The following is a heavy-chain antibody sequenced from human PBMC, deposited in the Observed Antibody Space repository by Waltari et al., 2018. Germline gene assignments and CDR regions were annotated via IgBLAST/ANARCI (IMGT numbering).Heavy chain of an antibody. Sequence: EVQLVESGGGLVQPGGSLTLSCAASGVTVSNTYMAWVRLPPGKGLAWVSIIYSGGTTYYADSGKGRFTISRDSSKNTVFLQMNSLRPEDTALYYCARDSGPWGGPGTLVTVSS. CDR2: IYSGGTT. D-gene: IGHD1-26*01. J-gene: IGHJ4*02. CDR3: ARDSGPW. CDR1: GVTVSNTY. V-gene: IGHV3-53*04.